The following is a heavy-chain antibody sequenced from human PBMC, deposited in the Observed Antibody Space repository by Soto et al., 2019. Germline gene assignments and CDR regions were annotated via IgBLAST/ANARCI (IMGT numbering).Heavy chain of an antibody. CDR1: GYSFTSYD. Sequence: QVQLVQSGAEVKKPGASVKVSCKASGYSFTSYDINWVRQATGQGLEWMGWMNPNSGNTGYAQKFQSRVTMTRNTSISKDYMERSSLRSEDTAVYYGAGEKSLCYADYWGQGTLVTVSS. V-gene: IGHV1-8*01. CDR2: MNPNSGNT. J-gene: IGHJ4*02. CDR3: AGEKSLCYADY. D-gene: IGHD3-16*01.